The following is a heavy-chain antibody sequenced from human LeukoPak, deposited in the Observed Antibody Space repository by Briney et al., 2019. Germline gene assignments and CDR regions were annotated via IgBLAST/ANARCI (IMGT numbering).Heavy chain of an antibody. D-gene: IGHD6-6*01. CDR1: GFTFSSHA. Sequence: GGSLRLSCSASGFTFSSHAMHWVRRTPGKGLEYVSGISSDGDSTYYADSVKGRFIISRENSKNTLYLQMSSLRPEDTAVYYCASGFSSSPYFDYWGQGTLVTVSS. CDR3: ASGFSSSPYFDY. J-gene: IGHJ4*02. CDR2: ISSDGDST. V-gene: IGHV3-64D*09.